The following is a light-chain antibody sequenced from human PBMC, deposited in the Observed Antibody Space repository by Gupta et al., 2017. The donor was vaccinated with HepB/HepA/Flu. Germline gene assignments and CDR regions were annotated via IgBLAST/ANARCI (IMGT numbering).Light chain of an antibody. Sequence: DIVMTPSPLSLPVTPGEPASISCRSSQSLLHSNGYNYLNWYVQKAGQTPQLLIYLGSSRASGVPDRFSGSGSGTDFTLEISRVEAEDVGVYYCMQGLETPYAFGQGTKLDIK. J-gene: IGKJ2*01. CDR1: QSLLHSNGYNY. CDR3: MQGLETPYA. V-gene: IGKV2-28*01. CDR2: LGS.